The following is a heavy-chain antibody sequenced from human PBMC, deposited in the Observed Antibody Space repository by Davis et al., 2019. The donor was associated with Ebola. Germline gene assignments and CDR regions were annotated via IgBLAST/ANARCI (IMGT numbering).Heavy chain of an antibody. Sequence: GESLKISCAASGFTFSSYGMHWVRQAPGKGLEWVAIIYRNGNTFYTDSVKGRFTISRDISGNAVYLQMNNLRVDDTALYYCARRQSASGDFDVWGQGTLVTVSS. D-gene: IGHD6-19*01. V-gene: IGHV3-NL1*01. CDR1: GFTFSSYG. CDR3: ARRQSASGDFDV. J-gene: IGHJ4*02. CDR2: IYRNGNT.